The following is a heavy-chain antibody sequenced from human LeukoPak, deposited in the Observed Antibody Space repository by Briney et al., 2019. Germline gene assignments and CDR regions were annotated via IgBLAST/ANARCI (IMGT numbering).Heavy chain of an antibody. CDR1: GGSFSGYY. V-gene: IGHV4-34*01. CDR2: INHSGST. J-gene: IGHJ6*03. Sequence: SETLSLTCAVYGGSFSGYYWSWIRQPPGKGLEWIGEINHSGSTNYNPSLKSRVTISVDTSKNQFSLKLSSVTAADTVVYYCARGKIAALYYYYYYMDVWGKGTTVTVSS. D-gene: IGHD6-6*01. CDR3: ARGKIAALYYYYYYMDV.